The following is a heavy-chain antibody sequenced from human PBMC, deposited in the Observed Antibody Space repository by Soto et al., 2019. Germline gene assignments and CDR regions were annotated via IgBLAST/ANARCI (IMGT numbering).Heavy chain of an antibody. Sequence: QVQLVESGGGVVQPGRSLRLSCAASGFTFSSYGMHWVRQAPGKGLEWVAVISYDGSNKYYADSVKGRFIISRDNSKNTLYLQMNSLRAEDTAVYYCTTDSVTQDFDYWGQGTLVTVSS. CDR2: ISYDGSNK. CDR1: GFTFSSYG. D-gene: IGHD4-17*01. V-gene: IGHV3-30*03. J-gene: IGHJ4*02. CDR3: TTDSVTQDFDY.